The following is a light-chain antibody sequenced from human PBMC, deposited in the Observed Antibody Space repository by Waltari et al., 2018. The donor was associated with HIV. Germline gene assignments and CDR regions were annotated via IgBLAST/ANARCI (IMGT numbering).Light chain of an antibody. CDR3: QQYDNRRVT. Sequence: IQMTQSPSPLSPSVGDRDTITCPPSQDISNYLNSYQQKPGKAPKLLIYDASNLETGVPSRFSGSGSGTDFTFTISSLQHEAIATYYCQQYDNRRVTVGPVTKVDIK. J-gene: IGKJ3*01. CDR1: QDISNY. V-gene: IGKV1-33*01. CDR2: DAS.